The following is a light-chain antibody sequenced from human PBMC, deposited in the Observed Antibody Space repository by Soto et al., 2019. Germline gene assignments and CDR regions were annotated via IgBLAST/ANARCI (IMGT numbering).Light chain of an antibody. V-gene: IGKV1-27*01. CDR1: QGIHNY. Sequence: DIQMTQSPSSLSASVGDRVTITCRASQGIHNYLAWYQHKPGKVPRLLIYAASALQSGVPSRFSASGSGTDFTLTISSLQPEDIGTYYCQKYNGAPWTFGQGTKVDIK. CDR3: QKYNGAPWT. CDR2: AAS. J-gene: IGKJ1*01.